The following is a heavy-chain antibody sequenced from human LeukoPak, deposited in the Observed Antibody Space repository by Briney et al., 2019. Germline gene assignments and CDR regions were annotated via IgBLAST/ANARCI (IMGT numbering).Heavy chain of an antibody. CDR1: GGSFSGYY. Sequence: SETLSLTCAVYGGSFSGYYWSWIRQPPGKGLEWIGEINHSGSTNYNPSLKSRVTISVDTSKNQFSLKLSSVTAADTAVYYCARGGIAALKRYFDYWGQGTLVTVSS. V-gene: IGHV4-34*01. J-gene: IGHJ4*02. CDR3: ARGGIAALKRYFDY. D-gene: IGHD6-6*01. CDR2: INHSGST.